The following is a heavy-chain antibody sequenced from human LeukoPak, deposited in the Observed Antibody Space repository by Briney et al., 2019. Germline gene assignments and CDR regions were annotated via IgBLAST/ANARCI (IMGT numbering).Heavy chain of an antibody. D-gene: IGHD6-13*01. J-gene: IGHJ6*03. V-gene: IGHV1-2*02. CDR1: GYTFTGYY. CDR2: INPNSGGT. Sequence: GASVKVSCKASGYTFTGYYMHWVQQAPGQGLEWMGWINPNSGGTNYAQKFQGRVTMTRDTSISTAYMELSRLRSDDTAVYYCARDGDSSSWYSIRNYYYYMDVWGKGTTVTVSS. CDR3: ARDGDSSSWYSIRNYYYYMDV.